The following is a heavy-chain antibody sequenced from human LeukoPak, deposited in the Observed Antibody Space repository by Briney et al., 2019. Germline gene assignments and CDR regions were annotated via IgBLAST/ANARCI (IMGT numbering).Heavy chain of an antibody. Sequence: SQTLSLTCTVSGGATSSSNYYWAWIRQPPGKGLEWIGSIFYSGTTHYNPSLKSRVTISVDTSKNQFSLKLTSVTAADTAVYYCARLSNYGGHSGDGYWGQGTLVTVSS. D-gene: IGHD4-23*01. CDR1: GGATSSSNYY. V-gene: IGHV4-39*01. CDR2: IFYSGTT. J-gene: IGHJ4*02. CDR3: ARLSNYGGHSGDGY.